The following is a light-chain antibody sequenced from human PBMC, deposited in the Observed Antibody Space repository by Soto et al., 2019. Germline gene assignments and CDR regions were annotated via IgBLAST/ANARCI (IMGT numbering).Light chain of an antibody. V-gene: IGLV2-14*02. CDR2: EVS. CDR1: SSDVGSYNL. J-gene: IGLJ1*01. CDR3: SSYTSSSTYV. Sequence: QSLLPQPASVSGSPGQSITISCTGTSSDVGSYNLVSWYQQHPGKAPKLMIYEVSNRPSGVSNRFSGSKSGNTASLTISGLQAEDEADYYCSSYTSSSTYVFGTGTKVTVL.